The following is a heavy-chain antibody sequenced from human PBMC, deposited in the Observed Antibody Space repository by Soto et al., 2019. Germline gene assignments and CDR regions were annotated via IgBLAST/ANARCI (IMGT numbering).Heavy chain of an antibody. CDR2: IKEDGSEK. J-gene: IGHJ5*02. CDR1: GFTFRTYW. V-gene: IGHV3-7*01. D-gene: IGHD5-18*01. Sequence: HPGGSLRLACAASGFTFRTYWMTWVRQAPGKGLEWVANIKEDGSEKHYVDSVKGRFTISRDNAKNSLYLQMNSLRAEDTAVYYCARYSYGYGWFDPWGQGTLVTVSS. CDR3: ARYSYGYGWFDP.